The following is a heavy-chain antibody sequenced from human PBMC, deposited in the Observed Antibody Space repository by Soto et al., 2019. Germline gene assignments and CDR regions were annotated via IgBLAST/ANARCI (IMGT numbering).Heavy chain of an antibody. CDR3: ARGGRRSPGMDV. V-gene: IGHV4-31*03. J-gene: IGHJ6*02. CDR2: IYYSGST. Sequence: PSETLSLTCTVSGGSISSGGYYCSWIRQHPGKGLEWIGYIYYSGSTYYNPSLKSRVTISVDTSKNQFSLKLSSVTAADTAVYYCARGGRRSPGMDVWGQGTTVTVSS. CDR1: GGSISSGGYY.